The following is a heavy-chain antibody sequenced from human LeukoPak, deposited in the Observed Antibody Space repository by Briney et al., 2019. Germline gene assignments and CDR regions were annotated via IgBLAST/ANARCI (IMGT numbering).Heavy chain of an antibody. Sequence: SETLSLACNVSGGAVTGSTYYWAWIRQPPGKGLDKIGSMYYSGSTFYTPSLKSRVTISVDTSKNHFSLKLTSVTAADTATYYCARHYYDNTGYYYLDYWGQGTLVTVSS. CDR1: GGAVTGSTYY. V-gene: IGHV4-39*02. D-gene: IGHD3-22*01. CDR2: MYYSGST. J-gene: IGHJ4*02. CDR3: ARHYYDNTGYYYLDY.